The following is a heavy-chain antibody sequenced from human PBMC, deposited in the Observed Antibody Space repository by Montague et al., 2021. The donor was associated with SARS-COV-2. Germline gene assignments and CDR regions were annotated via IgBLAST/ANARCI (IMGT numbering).Heavy chain of an antibody. CDR3: ARAQNICFIANCVNYFDL. CDR2: IFYTGST. D-gene: IGHD2-15*01. V-gene: IGHV4-59*01. CDR1: GGSTSNYY. Sequence: SEILSLTCSASGGSTSNYYWTWIWQSPGKGLQWIGYIFYTGSTKFNPSLKSRVSMSLDTSKNHFSLRLSAVTAADTARYYCARAQNICFIANCVNYFDLWGLGALVTVSS. J-gene: IGHJ4*02.